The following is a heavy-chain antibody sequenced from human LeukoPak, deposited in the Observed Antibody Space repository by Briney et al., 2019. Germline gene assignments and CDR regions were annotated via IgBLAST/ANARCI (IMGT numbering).Heavy chain of an antibody. CDR1: GFTFSSYW. CDR2: IKQDGGEK. Sequence: GGSLRLSCAASGFTFSSYWMSWVRQAPGKGLEWVANIKQDGGEKQYVDSVKGRFAISRDNAENSLYLQMNSLKAEDTAVYYCGRFTRSGDSVYWGQGTLVTVSS. D-gene: IGHD7-27*01. J-gene: IGHJ4*02. CDR3: GRFTRSGDSVY. V-gene: IGHV3-7*04.